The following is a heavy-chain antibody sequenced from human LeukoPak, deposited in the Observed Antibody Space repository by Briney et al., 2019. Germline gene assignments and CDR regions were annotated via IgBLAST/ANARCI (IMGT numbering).Heavy chain of an antibody. CDR3: ARVGSGGAKTDY. V-gene: IGHV3-21*01. CDR1: GFTFSSYS. D-gene: IGHD2-15*01. J-gene: IGHJ4*02. Sequence: GGSLRLSCAASGFTFSSYSMNWFRQAPGKGLEWVSSISSSSSYIYYADSVKGRFTISRDNAKNSLYLQMNSLRAEDTAVYYCARVGSGGAKTDYWGQGTLVTVSS. CDR2: ISSSSSYI.